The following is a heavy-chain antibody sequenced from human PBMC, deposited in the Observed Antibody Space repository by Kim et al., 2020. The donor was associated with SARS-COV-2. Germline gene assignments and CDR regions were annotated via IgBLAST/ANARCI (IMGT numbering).Heavy chain of an antibody. CDR2: INSDATTI. V-gene: IGHV3-74*01. D-gene: IGHD1-26*01. CDR1: GFTFSDSW. CDR3: ARGSGNFGFDY. J-gene: IGHJ4*02. Sequence: GGSLRLSCAASGFTFSDSWMHWVRQTPETGLVWVSRINSDATTIDYADSVRGRFTISRENAKNTLYLQMNSLRAEDLAVYYCARGSGNFGFDYWGQG.